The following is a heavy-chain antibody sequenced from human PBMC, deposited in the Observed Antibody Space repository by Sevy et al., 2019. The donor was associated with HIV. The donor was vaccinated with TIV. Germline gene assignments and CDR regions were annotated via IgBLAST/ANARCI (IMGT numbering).Heavy chain of an antibody. CDR2: INPNSGGT. J-gene: IGHJ4*02. Sequence: ASLKVSCKASGYTFTGYYMHWVRQAPGQGLEWMGRINPNSGGTNYAQKFQGRVTMTRDTSISTAYMELSRLRSDDTAVYYCARGGPSSYHGDYWGQGTLVTVSS. D-gene: IGHD1-26*01. V-gene: IGHV1-2*06. CDR3: ARGGPSSYHGDY. CDR1: GYTFTGYY.